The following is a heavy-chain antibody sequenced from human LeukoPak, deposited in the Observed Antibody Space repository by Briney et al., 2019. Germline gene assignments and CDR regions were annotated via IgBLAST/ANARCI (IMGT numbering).Heavy chain of an antibody. Sequence: GGSLRLSCAASGFTVSSDYMSWVRQAPGKGLEWVSLIYSGGSTYYADSVKGRFTISRDNSKNTLYLQMNSLRAEDTAVYYCAKDAPYSSGWRYFDCWGQGTLVAVSS. CDR3: AKDAPYSSGWRYFDC. CDR2: IYSGGST. J-gene: IGHJ4*02. CDR1: GFTVSSDY. V-gene: IGHV3-53*01. D-gene: IGHD6-19*01.